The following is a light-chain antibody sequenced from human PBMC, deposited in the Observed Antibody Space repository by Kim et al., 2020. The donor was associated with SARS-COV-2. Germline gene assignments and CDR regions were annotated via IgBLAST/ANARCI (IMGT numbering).Light chain of an antibody. CDR3: QAWDSRVV. CDR2: QDS. V-gene: IGLV3-1*01. J-gene: IGLJ2*01. CDR1: KLGNKY. Sequence: SVSPGQTASITCSGDKLGNKYPCWYQQKPGQSPVVVIYQDSKRPSGIPERFSGSSSGNTATLTISGTQAMDEADYYCQAWDSRVVFGGGTQLTVL.